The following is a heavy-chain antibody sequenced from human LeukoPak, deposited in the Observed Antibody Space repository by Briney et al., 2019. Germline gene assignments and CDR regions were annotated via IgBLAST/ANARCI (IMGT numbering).Heavy chain of an antibody. J-gene: IGHJ6*03. D-gene: IGHD3-9*01. Sequence: ASVKVSCKASAYSFTDYYMHWVRQAPGQGLEWMGWINPNSGGTNYAQKFQGRVTMTRNTSISTAYMELSSLRSEDTAVYYCARTTRGPYYDILTGYYKVPPGSYLDVWGKGTTVTISS. V-gene: IGHV1-2*02. CDR2: INPNSGGT. CDR1: AYSFTDYY. CDR3: ARTTRGPYYDILTGYYKVPPGSYLDV.